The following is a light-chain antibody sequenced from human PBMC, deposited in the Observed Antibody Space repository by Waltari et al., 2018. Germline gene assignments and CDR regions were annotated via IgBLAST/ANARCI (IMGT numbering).Light chain of an antibody. CDR1: HAILFL. CDR2: DAS. V-gene: IGKV1-5*01. J-gene: IGKJ1*01. Sequence: IQVTQSPSTLSASVGASVTMTCRASHAILFLLAWYQQKPGRAPKLLIYDASQLESGVPSRFSGSESGKDFTLTITSLQPDDVATYYCQHYQNFSRAFGQGTKVEI. CDR3: QHYQNFSRA.